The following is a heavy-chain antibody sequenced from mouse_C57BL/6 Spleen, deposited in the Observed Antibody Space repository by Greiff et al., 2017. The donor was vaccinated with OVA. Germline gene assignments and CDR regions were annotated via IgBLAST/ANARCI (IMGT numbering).Heavy chain of an antibody. CDR2: IYPRSGNT. CDR3: ARNGSSYWYFDV. D-gene: IGHD1-1*01. V-gene: IGHV1-81*01. Sequence: VQLQQSGAELARPGASVKLSCKASGYTFTSYGISWVKQRTGQGLECIGEIYPRSGNTYYNEKFKGKATLTADKSSSTAYMELRSLTSEDSAVYFCARNGSSYWYFDVWGTGTTVTVSS. J-gene: IGHJ1*03. CDR1: GYTFTSYG.